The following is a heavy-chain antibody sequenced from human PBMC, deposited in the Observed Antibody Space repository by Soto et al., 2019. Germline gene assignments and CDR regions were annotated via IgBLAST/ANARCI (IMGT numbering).Heavy chain of an antibody. D-gene: IGHD2-2*02. CDR1: GYTFSNYD. J-gene: IGHJ4*02. V-gene: IGHV1-8*01. CDR3: ARGKRYTNDY. Sequence: ASVKVSCKASGYTFSNYDINWVRQATGQGLEWMGWMSPNSGRTGYAQKFQGRVTMTRNTSRSTAYMELSSLRTEETAVYYCARGKRYTNDYSGQGTLVTVSS. CDR2: MSPNSGRT.